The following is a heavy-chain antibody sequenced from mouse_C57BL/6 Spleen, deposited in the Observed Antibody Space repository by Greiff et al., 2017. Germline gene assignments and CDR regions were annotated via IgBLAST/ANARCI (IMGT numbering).Heavy chain of an antibody. D-gene: IGHD2-5*01. CDR2: INPNNGGT. CDR3: ARRDYSKYYYAMDY. J-gene: IGHJ4*01. V-gene: IGHV1-26*01. CDR1: GYTFTDYY. Sequence: EVQLQQSGPELVKPGASVKISCKASGYTFTDYYMNWVKQSHGKSLEWIGDINPNNGGTSYNQKFKGKATLTVDKSSSTAYMELRSLTSEDSAVYYCARRDYSKYYYAMDYWGQGTSVTVSS.